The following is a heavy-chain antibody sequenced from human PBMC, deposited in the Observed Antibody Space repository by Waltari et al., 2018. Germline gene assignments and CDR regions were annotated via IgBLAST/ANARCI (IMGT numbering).Heavy chain of an antibody. V-gene: IGHV4-61*02. J-gene: IGHJ1*01. CDR3: ANRGVGNYFKYFRL. Sequence: QVQLQESGPGLLKPTHTLSLTCTVSGEPISDDVSRWTYWTWLRQSAGKGLEWIGHIYSTGAVDYNPSLRSRVTISLDTPKSHFTLKLTSVTAADTAVYYCANRGVGNYFKYFRLWSPGTLVTVSS. D-gene: IGHD1-7*01. CDR2: IYSTGAV. CDR1: GEPISDDVSRWTY.